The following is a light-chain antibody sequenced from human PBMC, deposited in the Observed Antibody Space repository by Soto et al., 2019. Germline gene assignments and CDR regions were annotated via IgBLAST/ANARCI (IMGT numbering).Light chain of an antibody. J-gene: IGKJ1*01. CDR1: QSISSW. V-gene: IGKV1-5*01. CDR3: QQYNSYSPT. CDR2: DAS. Sequence: DIQMTQSPSTLSASVGDRVTITCRASQSISSWLAWYQQKPGKAPKLXIYDASSLESGVPSRFSGSGSGTEFTITISSLQPDDFETYYCQQYNSYSPTFGQGTKVDIK.